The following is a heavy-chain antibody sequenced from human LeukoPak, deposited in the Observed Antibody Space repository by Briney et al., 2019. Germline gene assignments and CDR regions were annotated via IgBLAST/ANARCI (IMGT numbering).Heavy chain of an antibody. CDR2: TYYRSKWYN. CDR3: ARSVTRSSWSGEFDY. Sequence: SQTLSLTCVISGHSVSSNSVAWNWIRQSLSRGLEWLGRTYYRSKWYNDYAVSVKSRITINPDTSKNQFSLQLNSVTPEDTAVYYCARSVTRSSWSGEFDYWGQGTLVTVSS. CDR1: GHSVSSNSVA. V-gene: IGHV6-1*01. J-gene: IGHJ4*02. D-gene: IGHD6-13*01.